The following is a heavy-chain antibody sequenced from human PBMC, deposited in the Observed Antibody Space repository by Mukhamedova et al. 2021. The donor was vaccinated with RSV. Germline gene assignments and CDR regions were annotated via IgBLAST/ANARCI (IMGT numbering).Heavy chain of an antibody. CDR2: SETGGGT. D-gene: IGHD4-11*01. CDR3: ARKGANNNYDIDN. J-gene: IGHJ4*02. Sequence: SETGGGTNYADSVKGRFTISRDNSKNTLYLQMNSLRAEDTAIYYCARKGANNNYDIDNWGQGTLVTVSS. V-gene: IGHV3-23*01.